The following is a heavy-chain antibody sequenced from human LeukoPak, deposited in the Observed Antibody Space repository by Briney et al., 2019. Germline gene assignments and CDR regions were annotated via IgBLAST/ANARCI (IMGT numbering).Heavy chain of an antibody. V-gene: IGHV4-38-2*01. J-gene: IGHJ4*02. Sequence: SETLSLTCAVSGYSISSGYCWGWIRQPPGKGLEWIGSIYHSGSTYYNPSLKSRVTISVDTSKNQFSLKLSSVTAADTAVYYCARNLEITIFGVVILDYFDYWGQGTLVTVSS. CDR2: IYHSGST. CDR1: GYSISSGYC. CDR3: ARNLEITIFGVVILDYFDY. D-gene: IGHD3-3*01.